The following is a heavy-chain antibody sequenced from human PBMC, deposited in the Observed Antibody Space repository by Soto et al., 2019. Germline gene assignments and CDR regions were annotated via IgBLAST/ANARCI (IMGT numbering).Heavy chain of an antibody. Sequence: QEQLVQSGAEVKKSGSSVKVSCKDTGGLFSSYAVSWVRQAPGQVLEWMGGIIPVFDIVYYAQKFQGRFTITADESTNTAYMELSSLRSEDTAMYYCARGVSGYVWFNEFWGQGTLVTVSS. CDR1: GGLFSSYA. CDR2: IIPVFDIV. J-gene: IGHJ4*02. V-gene: IGHV1-69*01. D-gene: IGHD3-22*01. CDR3: ARGVSGYVWFNEF.